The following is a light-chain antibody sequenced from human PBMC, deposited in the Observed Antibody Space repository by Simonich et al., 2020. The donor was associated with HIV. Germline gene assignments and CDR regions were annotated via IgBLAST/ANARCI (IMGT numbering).Light chain of an antibody. J-gene: IGLJ3*02. V-gene: IGLV2-8*01. CDR3: SSYAGSNNVV. CDR2: EVS. CDR1: SSDGGGYNS. Sequence: QSALTQPPSASGSPGQSVTISCTGTSSDGGGYNSVSWFQQHPGKSPKLMLYEVSKRPAGVPDRCSGSKSGNTASLTVSGLQTEDEADYYCSSYAGSNNVVFGGGTKLTVL.